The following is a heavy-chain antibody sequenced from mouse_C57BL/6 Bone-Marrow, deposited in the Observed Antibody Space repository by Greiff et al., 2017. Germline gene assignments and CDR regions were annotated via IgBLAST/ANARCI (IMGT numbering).Heavy chain of an antibody. CDR2: ISYSGST. CDR3: ARYRWDYDNFDY. CDR1: GYSITSDY. Sequence: EVQLQESGPGLAKPSQTLSLTCSVTGYSITSDYWNWIRKFPGHGLEYMGYISYSGSTYYYPSHKSRISITRDPSKTQSDLQLHSVTTEDTATYYCARYRWDYDNFDYWGQGTTLTVSS. V-gene: IGHV3-8*01. J-gene: IGHJ2*01. D-gene: IGHD2-4*01.